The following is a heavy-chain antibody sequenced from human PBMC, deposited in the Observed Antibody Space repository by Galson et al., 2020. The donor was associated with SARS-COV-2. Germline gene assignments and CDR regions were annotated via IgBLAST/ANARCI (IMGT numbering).Heavy chain of an antibody. CDR2: ISGGDGVT. V-gene: IGHV3-23*01. CDR3: AKSFYYESSGYPRDY. CDR1: GFTSSSYG. J-gene: IGHJ4*02. D-gene: IGHD3-22*01. Sequence: GGSLRLSCTASGFTSSSYGMSWVRQAPGKGLEWVSSISGGDGVTYYADSVKGRLTISRDNSKNTVYLQINSLRAEDTAIYYCAKSFYYESSGYPRDYWGQGTLVTVSS.